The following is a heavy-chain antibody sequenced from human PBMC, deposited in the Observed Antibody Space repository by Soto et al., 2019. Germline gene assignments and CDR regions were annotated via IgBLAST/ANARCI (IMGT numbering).Heavy chain of an antibody. J-gene: IGHJ6*02. V-gene: IGHV3-48*01. CDR1: GFTFSSYS. CDR2: ISSSSSTI. CDR3: AKDSKIVVVPAANYYYYGMDV. Sequence: PGGSLRLSCAASGFTFSSYSMNWVRQAPGKGLEWVSYISSSSSTIYYADSVKGRFTISRDNAKNSLYLQMNSLRAEDTAVYYCAKDSKIVVVPAANYYYYGMDVWGQGTTVTVSS. D-gene: IGHD2-2*01.